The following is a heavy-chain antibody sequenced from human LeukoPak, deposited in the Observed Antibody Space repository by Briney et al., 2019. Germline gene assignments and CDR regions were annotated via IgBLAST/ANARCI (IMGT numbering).Heavy chain of an antibody. V-gene: IGHV3-23*01. J-gene: IGHJ4*02. CDR3: AKEWSTPGYCSGGSCYGKIDY. CDR2: ISGSGGST. D-gene: IGHD2-15*01. Sequence: PGGSLRLSCAASGFTFSSYGMSWVRQAPGKGLEWVSAISGSGGSTYYVDSVKGRFTISRDNSKNTLYLQMNSLRAEDTAVYYCAKEWSTPGYCSGGSCYGKIDYWGQGTLVTVSS. CDR1: GFTFSSYG.